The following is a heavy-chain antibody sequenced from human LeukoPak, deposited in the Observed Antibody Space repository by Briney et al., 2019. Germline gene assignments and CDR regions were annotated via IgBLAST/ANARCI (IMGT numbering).Heavy chain of an antibody. CDR1: VASLHQYF. CDR2: VQYSGST. J-gene: IGHJ4*02. CDR3: AAGAYCSVASCHAPLLDW. Sequence: SDTLSLTHPLCVASLHQYFSFWLRQSPGKGLEWIGYVQYSGSTYYNPSLMSRVSLSVDASKNQFSLNLKSVATADTAIYYCAAGAYCSVASCHAPLLDWWGPGTLVTVTS. D-gene: IGHD2-2*01. V-gene: IGHV4-59*03.